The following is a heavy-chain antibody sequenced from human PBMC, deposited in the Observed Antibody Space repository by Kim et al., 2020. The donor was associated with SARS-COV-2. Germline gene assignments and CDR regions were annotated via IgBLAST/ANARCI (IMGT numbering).Heavy chain of an antibody. Sequence: AEYVEGRFSIFRDNDRNSLFLQMNSLRVEDTAIYYCTRDNPAVADFDSWGQGTLVTVSS. D-gene: IGHD2-15*01. J-gene: IGHJ4*02. V-gene: IGHV3-11*04. CDR3: TRDNPAVADFDS.